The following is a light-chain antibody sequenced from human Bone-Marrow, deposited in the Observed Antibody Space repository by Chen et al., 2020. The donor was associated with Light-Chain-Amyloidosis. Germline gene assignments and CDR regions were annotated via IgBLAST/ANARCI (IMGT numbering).Light chain of an antibody. J-gene: IGKJ3*01. V-gene: IGKV1-33*01. CDR2: DAS. CDR3: QQYDNPIT. Sequence: DIQMTQSPSSLSASVGDRVTITCQASQDISNFLNWYQQKPGKAPKLLIYDASNLETGVPSRFSGSGSGTDFTFTISSLQPEEIATYYCQQYDNPITFGPGTKVDIK. CDR1: QDISNF.